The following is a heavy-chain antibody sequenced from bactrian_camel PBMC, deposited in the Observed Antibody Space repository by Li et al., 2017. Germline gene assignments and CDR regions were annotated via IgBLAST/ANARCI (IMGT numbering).Heavy chain of an antibody. Sequence: SGGGSVQAGGSLRLSCGYTYNEGDMAWFRQAPGKEREGVATIDRDDSTTYAESVKGRFTISRVYAKNKNMLYLQMNSLQPEDTAIYYCAAEPALLRATMAAPDFGYWGQGTQVTVS. V-gene: IGHV3S53*01. J-gene: IGHJ6*01. D-gene: IGHD4*01. CDR1: YTYNEGD. CDR2: IDRDDST. CDR3: AAEPALLRATMAAPDFGY.